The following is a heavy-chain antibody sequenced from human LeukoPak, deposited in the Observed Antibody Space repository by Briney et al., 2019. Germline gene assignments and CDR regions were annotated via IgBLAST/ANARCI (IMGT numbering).Heavy chain of an antibody. CDR1: GFTFHDHA. J-gene: IGHJ4*02. CDR2: ITGDGAGT. CDR3: AKEGPRAVASYFDY. V-gene: IGHV3-43*02. D-gene: IGHD6-19*01. Sequence: PGGSLRLSCAASGFTFHDHAMHWVRQAPGKGLEWVSLITGDGAGTYYADSVKGRFTISRDNSKNSLYLQMNGLRTEDTALYYCAKEGPRAVASYFDYWGQGTLVTVSS.